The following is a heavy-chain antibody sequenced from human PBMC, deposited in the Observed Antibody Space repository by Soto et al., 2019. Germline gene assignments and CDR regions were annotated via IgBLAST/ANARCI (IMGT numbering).Heavy chain of an antibody. J-gene: IGHJ4*02. CDR1: GYTFTSYD. D-gene: IGHD6-6*01. Sequence: QVQLVQSGAEVKKPGASVKVSCKASGYTFTSYDINWVQQATGQGLEWMGWMNPNSGNTGYAQKFQGRVTMTRNTSISTAYMELSSLRSEDTAVYYCARVTSIAARTPLGYWGQGTLVTVSS. CDR2: MNPNSGNT. CDR3: ARVTSIAARTPLGY. V-gene: IGHV1-8*01.